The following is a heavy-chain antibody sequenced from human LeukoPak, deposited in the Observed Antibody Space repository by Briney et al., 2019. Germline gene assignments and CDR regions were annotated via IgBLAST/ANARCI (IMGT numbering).Heavy chain of an antibody. D-gene: IGHD2-15*01. J-gene: IGHJ6*02. CDR3: ARDTGVAGYYYYYYGMDV. CDR1: GYTFTGYH. Sequence: ASVKVSCKASGYTFTGYHMHWVRHAPGQGLEWMGWINPNSGGTNYAQKFRGRVTMTRDTSISTAYMELSRLRSDDTAVYYCARDTGVAGYYYYYYGMDVWGQGTTVTVSS. V-gene: IGHV1-2*02. CDR2: INPNSGGT.